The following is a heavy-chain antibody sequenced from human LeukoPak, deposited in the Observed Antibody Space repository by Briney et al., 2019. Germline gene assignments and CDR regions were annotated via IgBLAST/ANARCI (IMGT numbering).Heavy chain of an antibody. J-gene: IGHJ4*02. CDR2: IYSSGST. D-gene: IGHD3-22*01. CDR1: GGSISSYY. V-gene: IGHV4-59*01. Sequence: SETLSLTCTVSGGSISSYYWSWIRQPPGKGLEWIGYIYSSGSTNYNPSLKSRVTISVDTSKNQFSLKLSSVTAADTAVYDCARDNGYYEYYFDYWGQGTLVTVSS. CDR3: ARDNGYYEYYFDY.